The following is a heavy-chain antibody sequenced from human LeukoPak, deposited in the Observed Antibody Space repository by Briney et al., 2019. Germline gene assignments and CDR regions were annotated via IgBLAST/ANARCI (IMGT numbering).Heavy chain of an antibody. J-gene: IGHJ6*02. V-gene: IGHV1-3*01. CDR1: GYTFTSYA. Sequence: ASVKVSCKASGYTFTSYAIHWVRQAPGQRLEWMGWINAGNGNTKYSQKFQGRVTITRDASASTAYMELSSLRSEDTAVYYCAREGLRYFDWFPRPDYYYYGMDVWGQGTTVTVSS. D-gene: IGHD3-9*01. CDR3: AREGLRYFDWFPRPDYYYYGMDV. CDR2: INAGNGNT.